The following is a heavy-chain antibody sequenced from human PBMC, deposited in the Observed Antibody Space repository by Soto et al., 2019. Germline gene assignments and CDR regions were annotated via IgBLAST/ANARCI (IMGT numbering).Heavy chain of an antibody. J-gene: IGHJ6*02. Sequence: VELVESGGGVVQTGVSLRLSCAASGYPFDAYIMNWVRRAPGKGLEWVASINPRGVTKYYADSLRGRFTISRDDASSSLFLQMDSLRAEATAVYFCATWPRHYYYGLDVWGQGTTVTVS. V-gene: IGHV3-48*01. CDR3: ATWPRHYYYGLDV. CDR1: GYPFDAYI. CDR2: INPRGVTK.